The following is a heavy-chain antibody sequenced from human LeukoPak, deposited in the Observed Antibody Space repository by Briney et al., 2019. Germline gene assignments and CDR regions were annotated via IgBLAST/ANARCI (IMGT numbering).Heavy chain of an antibody. V-gene: IGHV3-21*01. Sequence: GGSLRLSCAASGFTFSSYSMNWVRQAPGKGLEWVSSISSSSSYIYYADSVKGRFTISRDNAKNSLYLQMNSLRAEDTAVYYCARLWPLPYYYYMDVWGKGTTDTVSS. CDR2: ISSSSSYI. CDR3: ARLWPLPYYYYMDV. D-gene: IGHD5-18*01. CDR1: GFTFSSYS. J-gene: IGHJ6*03.